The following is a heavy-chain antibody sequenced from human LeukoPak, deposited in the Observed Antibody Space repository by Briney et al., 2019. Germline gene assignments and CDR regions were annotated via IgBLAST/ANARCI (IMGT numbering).Heavy chain of an antibody. V-gene: IGHV4-34*09. CDR1: GGSFSGYY. CDR3: ARRARNGGPRDWYFDL. CDR2: INHSGST. Sequence: KPSETLSLTCAVYGGSFSGYYWSWIRQPPGKGLEWIGEINHSGSTNYNPSLKSRVTISVDTSKNQFSLKLSSVTAADTAVYYCARRARNGGPRDWYFDLWGRGTLVTVSS. J-gene: IGHJ2*01. D-gene: IGHD4-23*01.